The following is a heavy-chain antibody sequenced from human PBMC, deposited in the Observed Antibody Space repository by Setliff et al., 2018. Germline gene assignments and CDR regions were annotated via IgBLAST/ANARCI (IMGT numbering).Heavy chain of an antibody. Sequence: SETLSLTCTVSGASVRSGPYYWSWIRQPPGKGLEWIGFISYIGNTNYNPSLKSRITISLDTSKNQFSLKVNYVTAADTAVYYCARGPPGYNPYHWFDPWGQGTLVTVSS. CDR1: GASVRSGPYY. D-gene: IGHD5-12*01. CDR3: ARGPPGYNPYHWFDP. V-gene: IGHV4-61*01. CDR2: ISYIGNT. J-gene: IGHJ5*02.